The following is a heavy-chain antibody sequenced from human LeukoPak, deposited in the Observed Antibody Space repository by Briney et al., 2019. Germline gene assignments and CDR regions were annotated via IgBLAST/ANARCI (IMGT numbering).Heavy chain of an antibody. CDR3: AGGRGTTVTRENDY. D-gene: IGHD4-17*01. CDR2: INHSGST. V-gene: IGHV4-34*01. CDR1: GGSFSGYY. Sequence: PSETLSLTCAVYGGSFSGYYWSWIRQPPGKGLEWIGEINHSGSTNYNPSLKSRVTISVDTSKNQFSLKLSSVTAADTAVYYCAGGRGTTVTRENDYWGQGTLVTVSS. J-gene: IGHJ4*02.